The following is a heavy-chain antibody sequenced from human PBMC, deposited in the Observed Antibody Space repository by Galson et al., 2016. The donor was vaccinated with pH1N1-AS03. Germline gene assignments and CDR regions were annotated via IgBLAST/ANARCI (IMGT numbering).Heavy chain of an antibody. Sequence: SLRLPCAASGFIFSDYTMTWVRQAPGKGLDWISLITGSVDSTSYADSVRGRFTISRDNSKNTLYLQMNSLRAEDTAVYYCSKATGSYYGSEFFDYWGQGSLVTVSS. D-gene: IGHD1-26*01. CDR1: GFIFSDYT. CDR2: ITGSVDST. J-gene: IGHJ4*02. CDR3: SKATGSYYGSEFFDY. V-gene: IGHV3-23*01.